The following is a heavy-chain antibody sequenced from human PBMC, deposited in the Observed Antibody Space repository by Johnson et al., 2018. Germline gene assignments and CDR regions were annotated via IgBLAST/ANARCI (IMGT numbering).Heavy chain of an antibody. J-gene: IGHJ3*02. CDR3: AREGYGDYFHAFDI. D-gene: IGHD4-17*01. CDR2: IIPILGII. V-gene: IGHV1-69*04. CDR1: GGTFSSYT. Sequence: QVQLVQSGAEVKKPGSSVKVSCKASGGTFSSYTITWVRQAPGQGLEWMGRIIPILGIINHAQKFQGRVTITADKSTSTAYMELSSLRSEDTAVYYCAREGYGDYFHAFDIWGQGTMVTVSS.